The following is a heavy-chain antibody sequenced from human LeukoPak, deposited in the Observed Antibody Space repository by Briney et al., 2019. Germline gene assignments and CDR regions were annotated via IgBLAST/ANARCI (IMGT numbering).Heavy chain of an antibody. D-gene: IGHD3-22*01. CDR2: ITSNSTYI. V-gene: IGHV3-21*01. CDR3: ARVDYYDSSATIYYMDV. J-gene: IGHJ6*03. CDR1: GFTVSSNY. Sequence: GGSLRLSCAASGFTVSSNYMSWVRQGPGKGLEWVSSITSNSTYIYYADSVKGRFSISRDNAKNSLYLQMNSLRAEDTAMYYCARVDYYDSSATIYYMDVWGKGTTVTISS.